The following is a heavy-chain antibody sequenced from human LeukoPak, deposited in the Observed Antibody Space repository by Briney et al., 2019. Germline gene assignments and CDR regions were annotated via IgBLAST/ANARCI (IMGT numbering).Heavy chain of an antibody. V-gene: IGHV3-74*01. CDR1: GFTFSNYW. CDR2: INTDGSVT. J-gene: IGHJ4*02. Sequence: GGSLRLSCAASGFTFSNYWMHWVRQAPGKGLVWVSRINTDGSVTTYADSVKGRFTSSRDNAKNILYLEINSLRAEDTAVYYCLRGSLDYWGQGTLVTVSS. CDR3: LRGSLDY. D-gene: IGHD3-10*01.